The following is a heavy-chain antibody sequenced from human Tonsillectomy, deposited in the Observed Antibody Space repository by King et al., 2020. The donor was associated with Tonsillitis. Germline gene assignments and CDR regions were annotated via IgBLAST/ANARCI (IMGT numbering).Heavy chain of an antibody. CDR3: ARGLRGYSYGTLDY. CDR2: ISYDGSNK. Sequence: QMVQSGGGVVQPGRSLRLSCAASGFTFSKYAMHWVRQAPGKGLEWVAVISYDGSNKYYADSVKGRFTISRDNSKNTLFLQMNSLRDEDTAVYYCARGLRGYSYGTLDYWGQGTLVTVSS. V-gene: IGHV3-30-3*01. CDR1: GFTFSKYA. J-gene: IGHJ4*02. D-gene: IGHD5-18*01.